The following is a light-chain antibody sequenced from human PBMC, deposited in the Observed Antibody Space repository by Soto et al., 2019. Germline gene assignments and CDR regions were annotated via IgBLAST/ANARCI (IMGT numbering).Light chain of an antibody. V-gene: IGLV2-8*01. J-gene: IGLJ1*01. CDR1: SSGVGGYNF. CDR3: TSYAGSNNRYV. CDR2: EIN. Sequence: QPVLTQPPSASGSPGQSVTISCTGTSSGVGGYNFVSWYQQQPGKAPKLIIYEINKRPSGVPDRFSGSKSGNTASLTVSGLQAEDEADYYCTSYAGSNNRYVFGTGTKVTVL.